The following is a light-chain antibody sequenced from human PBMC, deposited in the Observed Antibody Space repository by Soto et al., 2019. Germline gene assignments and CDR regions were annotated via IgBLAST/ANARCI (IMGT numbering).Light chain of an antibody. CDR2: DVN. Sequence: QSVLTQPASVSGSPGQSITISCTGTSSDVGGYNYVSWYQQHPGKAPKLMIYDVNNRPSGVSNRISGSKSGNTASLTISGLQAEDEAYYYCSSYTTCSTYVFGTGTKLTVL. CDR1: SSDVGGYNY. V-gene: IGLV2-14*03. CDR3: SSYTTCSTYV. J-gene: IGLJ1*01.